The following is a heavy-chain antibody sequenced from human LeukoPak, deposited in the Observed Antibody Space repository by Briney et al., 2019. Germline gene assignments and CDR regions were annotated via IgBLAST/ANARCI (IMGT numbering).Heavy chain of an antibody. D-gene: IGHD1-7*01. CDR1: GYTFTGYY. J-gene: IGHJ3*02. V-gene: IGHV1-2*02. Sequence: GASVKVSCKASGYTFTGYYMHWVRQAPGQGLEWMGWINPNSGGTNYAQKFQGRVTMTRDTSISTAYMELSRLRSDDTAVYYCARDKGPRNWNYPTPHAFDIWGQGTMVTVSS. CDR3: ARDKGPRNWNYPTPHAFDI. CDR2: INPNSGGT.